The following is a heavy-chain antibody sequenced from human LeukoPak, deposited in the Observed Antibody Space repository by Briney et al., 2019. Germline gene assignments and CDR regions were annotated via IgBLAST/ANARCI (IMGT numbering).Heavy chain of an antibody. D-gene: IGHD5-18*01. Sequence: GGSLRLSCAASGFTFSSYAMHWVRQAPGKGLEWVAVISYDGSNKYYADSVKGRFTISRDNAKNSLYLQMNSLRAEDTAVYYCAREGTARPFDYWGQGTLVTVSS. CDR2: ISYDGSNK. CDR1: GFTFSSYA. CDR3: AREGTARPFDY. V-gene: IGHV3-30-3*01. J-gene: IGHJ4*02.